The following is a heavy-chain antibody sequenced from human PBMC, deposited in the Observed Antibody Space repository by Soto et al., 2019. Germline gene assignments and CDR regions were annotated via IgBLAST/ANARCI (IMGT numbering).Heavy chain of an antibody. CDR3: ARQEGAAFYYDGMDV. J-gene: IGHJ6*02. Sequence: EVQLVESGGGLVQPGGSLRLSCAASGFTFSRYWMHWVRQAPGKGLVWVSRINSDGSITNYADSVKGRFTISRDNAKNTLYLHMKSLRAEATAVCYCARQEGAAFYYDGMDVWGQGTTVTVSS. CDR1: GFTFSRYW. CDR2: INSDGSIT. V-gene: IGHV3-74*01.